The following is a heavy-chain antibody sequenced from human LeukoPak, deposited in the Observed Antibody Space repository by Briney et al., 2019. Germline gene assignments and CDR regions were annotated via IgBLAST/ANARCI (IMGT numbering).Heavy chain of an antibody. Sequence: GGSLRLSCAASGFTFSSYWMSWVRQAPGKGLEWVANIKQDGSEKYYVDSVKGRFTISRDNAKNSLYLQMNRLRAEDTAVYYCARVKRRYYDSSGTYYFDYWGQGTLVTVSS. D-gene: IGHD3-22*01. CDR1: GFTFSSYW. V-gene: IGHV3-7*01. J-gene: IGHJ4*02. CDR3: ARVKRRYYDSSGTYYFDY. CDR2: IKQDGSEK.